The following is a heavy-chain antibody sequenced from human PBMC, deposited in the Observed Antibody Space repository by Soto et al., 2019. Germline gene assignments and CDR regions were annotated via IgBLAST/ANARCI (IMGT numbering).Heavy chain of an antibody. CDR2: IKSKTDGGTT. CDR1: GFTFSNAW. CDR3: TTDVVPVAWAYGMDV. D-gene: IGHD6-19*01. V-gene: IGHV3-15*07. Sequence: GGSLRLSCAASGFTFSNAWMNWVRQAPGKGLEWVGRIKSKTDGGTTDYAAPVKGRFTISRDDSKNTLYLQMNSLKTEDTAVYYCTTDVVPVAWAYGMDVWGQGTTVTVSS. J-gene: IGHJ6*02.